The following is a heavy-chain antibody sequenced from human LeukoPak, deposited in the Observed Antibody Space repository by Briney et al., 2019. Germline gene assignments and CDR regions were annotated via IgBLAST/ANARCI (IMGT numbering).Heavy chain of an antibody. Sequence: GGSLRLSCAASGFTFSDYYMSWIRQAPGKGLEWVSYISSSGSTIYYADSVKGRFTISRDNSKNTLYLQMNSLRAEDTAVYYCASYSGYGGTYYYYYGMDVWGQGTTVTVSS. CDR3: ASYSGYGGTYYYYYGMDV. J-gene: IGHJ6*02. CDR1: GFTFSDYY. D-gene: IGHD4-23*01. CDR2: ISSSGSTI. V-gene: IGHV3-11*01.